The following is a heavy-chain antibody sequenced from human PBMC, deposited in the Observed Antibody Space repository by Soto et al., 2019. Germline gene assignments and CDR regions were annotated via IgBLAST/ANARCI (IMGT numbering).Heavy chain of an antibody. CDR2: ISSSSSYI. CDR3: ARDSSGWYVIHAFDI. CDR1: GFTFSSYS. D-gene: IGHD6-19*01. V-gene: IGHV3-21*01. J-gene: IGHJ3*02. Sequence: EVQLVESGGGLVKPGGSLRLSCAASGFTFSSYSMNWVRQAPGKGLEWVSSISSSSSYIYYADSVKGRFTISRDNAKNPLYLQMKSLRAEDTAVYYCARDSSGWYVIHAFDILGQGTMVTVSS.